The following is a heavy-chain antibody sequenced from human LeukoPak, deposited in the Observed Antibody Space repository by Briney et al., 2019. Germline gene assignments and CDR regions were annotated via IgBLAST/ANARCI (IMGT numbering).Heavy chain of an antibody. CDR3: AKGSSNRGSGYYPFDY. J-gene: IGHJ4*02. V-gene: IGHV4-59*01. D-gene: IGHD3-22*01. Sequence: ASETLSLTCIVSGVSINNYYWSWVRQSPGRGLEWVGYIYYIGITNYNPSLRSRVILSLDTSKNKFSLNLRSVTAADTAEYFCAKGSSNRGSGYYPFDYWGQGTLVTVSS. CDR2: IYYIGIT. CDR1: GVSINNYY.